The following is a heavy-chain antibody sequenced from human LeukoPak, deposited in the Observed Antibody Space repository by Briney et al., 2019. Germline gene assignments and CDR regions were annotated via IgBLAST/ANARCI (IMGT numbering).Heavy chain of an antibody. V-gene: IGHV5-51*01. CDR1: GYSFTSYW. J-gene: IGHJ6*02. Sequence: PGESLKISCKGSGYSFTSYWIGWVRQMPGKGLGWMGIIYHGDSDTRDSPSFQGQVTISADKSISTAYLQWSSLKASDTAMYYCARHSSVVGYCSGGSCYSEAGYYYGMDVWGQGTTVTVSS. D-gene: IGHD2-15*01. CDR3: ARHSSVVGYCSGGSCYSEAGYYYGMDV. CDR2: IYHGDSDT.